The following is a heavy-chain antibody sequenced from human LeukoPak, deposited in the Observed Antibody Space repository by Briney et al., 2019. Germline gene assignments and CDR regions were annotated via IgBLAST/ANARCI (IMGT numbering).Heavy chain of an antibody. D-gene: IGHD6-6*01. CDR2: ISAYNGNT. V-gene: IGHV1-18*01. CDR1: GYTFTSYG. J-gene: IGHJ4*02. Sequence: ASVKVSCKASGYTFTSYGISWVRQAPGQGLEWMGWISAYNGNTNYAQKLQGRVTMTTDTSTSTAYMELRSPRSDDTAVYYCARDRSYSSSFPVDYWGQGTLVTVSS. CDR3: ARDRSYSSSFPVDY.